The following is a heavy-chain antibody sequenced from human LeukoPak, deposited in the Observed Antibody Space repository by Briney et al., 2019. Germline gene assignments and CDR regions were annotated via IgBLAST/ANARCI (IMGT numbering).Heavy chain of an antibody. CDR2: IWDDGSSK. CDR1: GFTFSSYG. J-gene: IGHJ4*02. Sequence: TGGSLRLSCAASGFTFSSYGMHWARRAPGKGLEWVAVIWDDGSSKYYGDSVKGRFTISRDNSKNTLYLQMNSLRAEDTAVYYCAKPTRGSGSFLIDFWGQGTLVTVSS. D-gene: IGHD1-26*01. CDR3: AKPTRGSGSFLIDF. V-gene: IGHV3-33*06.